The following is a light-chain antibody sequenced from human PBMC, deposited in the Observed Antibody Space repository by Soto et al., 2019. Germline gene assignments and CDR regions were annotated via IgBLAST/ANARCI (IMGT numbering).Light chain of an antibody. J-gene: IGKJ4*01. CDR2: WFS. CDR3: QQYYESPLA. Sequence: DLVLSQSPDYLPVSLDERAIINCKSCHRLLYSSNHKNYLGWYQQKPGQTPKMLISWFSTRESGVPDRFSGSRTGTDFALAIGSLQAKDVALNYCQQYYESPLAIGGETK. CDR1: HRLLYSSNHKNY. V-gene: IGKV4-1*01.